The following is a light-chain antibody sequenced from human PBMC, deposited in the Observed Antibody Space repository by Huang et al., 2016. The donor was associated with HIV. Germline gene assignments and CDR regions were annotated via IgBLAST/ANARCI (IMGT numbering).Light chain of an antibody. CDR1: QSLSSQ. J-gene: IGKJ1*01. Sequence: EIVMTQSPATLSVSPGERVTLSCRASQSLSSQLAWYQQKRGQAPRLLIYGVSTRATDNPARFSGSWSGTDFTLTINSLQSEDFATYYCQQYNDWPLTFGQGTEVEIK. CDR2: GVS. V-gene: IGKV3-15*01. CDR3: QQYNDWPLT.